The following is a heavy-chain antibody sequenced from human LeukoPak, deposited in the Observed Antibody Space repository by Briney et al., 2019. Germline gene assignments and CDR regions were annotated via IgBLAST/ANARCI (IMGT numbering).Heavy chain of an antibody. D-gene: IGHD1-1*01. CDR2: VFHSGNT. CDR1: GASVSSANW. J-gene: IGHJ5*02. V-gene: IGHV4-4*02. CDR3: ATPTPVEPPGPYRGFDP. Sequence: PSGTLSLTCTISGASVSSANWWTWVRQPPGKGLEWIRQVFHSGNTNYNPALESRVTVSVDKSKNQFSLRLSSVAAADTAVYYCATPTPVEPPGPYRGFDPWGQGILVTVSS.